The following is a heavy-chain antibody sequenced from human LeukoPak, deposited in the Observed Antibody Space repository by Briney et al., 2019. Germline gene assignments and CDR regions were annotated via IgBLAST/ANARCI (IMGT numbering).Heavy chain of an antibody. CDR3: ATYNYDILTGYYKSEALDI. CDR2: ISAYNGNT. CDR1: GYTFTSYG. V-gene: IGHV1-18*01. Sequence: ASVKVSCKASGYTFTSYGISWVRQAPGQGLEWMGWISAYNGNTNYAQKLQGRVTMTTDTSTSTAYMELRSLRSEDTAVYYCATYNYDILTGYYKSEALDIWGQGTMVTVSS. J-gene: IGHJ3*02. D-gene: IGHD3-9*01.